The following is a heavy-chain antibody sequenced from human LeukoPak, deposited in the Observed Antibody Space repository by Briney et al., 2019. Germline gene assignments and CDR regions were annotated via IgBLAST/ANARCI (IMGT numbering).Heavy chain of an antibody. CDR2: VDGGGGT. Sequence: GGSLRLSCAASGFTLSSYAMTWVRQAPGRGLEWVSSVDGGGGTYYADSVKGRFTISRDNSKDTLYLQMNGLRAEDTAVYFCAKQTAGSAAWYSLHYDFWGQGTLVTVSS. V-gene: IGHV3-23*01. CDR1: GFTLSSYA. D-gene: IGHD6-13*01. CDR3: AKQTAGSAAWYSLHYDF. J-gene: IGHJ4*02.